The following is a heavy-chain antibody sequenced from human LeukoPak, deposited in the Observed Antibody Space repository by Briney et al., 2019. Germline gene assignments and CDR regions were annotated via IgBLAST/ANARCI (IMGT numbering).Heavy chain of an antibody. Sequence: ASVKVSCKASGYTFTSYGFNWVRQTPGQGLEWMGWVNPKNGGTVYAQKFQGRVTMTRDTSISTAYMELSRLRSDDTAVYYCARMGGLELRISYYYYMDVWGKGTTVTVSS. CDR2: VNPKNGGT. CDR1: GYTFTSYG. D-gene: IGHD1-7*01. CDR3: ARMGGLELRISYYYYMDV. J-gene: IGHJ6*03. V-gene: IGHV1-2*02.